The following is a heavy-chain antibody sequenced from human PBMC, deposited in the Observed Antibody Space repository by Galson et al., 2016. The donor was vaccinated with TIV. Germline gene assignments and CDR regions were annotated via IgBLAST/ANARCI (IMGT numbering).Heavy chain of an antibody. CDR2: IIPILGIA. J-gene: IGHJ6*03. V-gene: IGHV1-69*02. CDR3: ASDHEGDSWSGSYRVGYYNFMDV. Sequence: SCKASGGTFSSFTISWVRQAPGQGLEWMGRIIPILGIANYAQKFQGILSIIADKSTSTAYMEMSSLRSEDTAVYYCASDHEGDSWSGSYRVGYYNFMDVWGKGTTVTVSS. D-gene: IGHD3-3*01. CDR1: GGTFSSFT.